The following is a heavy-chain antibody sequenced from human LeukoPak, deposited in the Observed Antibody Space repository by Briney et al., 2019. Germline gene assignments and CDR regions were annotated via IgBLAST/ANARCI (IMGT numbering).Heavy chain of an antibody. J-gene: IGHJ4*02. Sequence: ASVKVSCKASGYTFTSHFMHWVRQAPGQGLEWMGIINPRGGSTSYTQKFQGRVTMTRDTSTSTVYMELSSLRSEDTAVYYCAKDFPIRSSGTYYFDYWGQGTLVTVSS. CDR3: AKDFPIRSSGTYYFDY. CDR1: GYTFTSHF. D-gene: IGHD3-22*01. CDR2: INPRGGST. V-gene: IGHV1-46*01.